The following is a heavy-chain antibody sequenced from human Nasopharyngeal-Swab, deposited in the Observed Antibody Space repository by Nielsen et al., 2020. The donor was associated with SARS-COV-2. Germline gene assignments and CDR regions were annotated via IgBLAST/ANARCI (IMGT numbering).Heavy chain of an antibody. D-gene: IGHD3-3*01. J-gene: IGHJ5*02. V-gene: IGHV7-4-1*02. CDR3: ARDEKSQGIFGVVISGQWWFDP. Sequence: ASVKVSCKASGYTITSYAMNWVRQAPGQGLEWMGWINTNTGNPTYAQGFTGRFVSSLDTSVSKAYLQISSLKAEDTAVYYCARDEKSQGIFGVVISGQWWFDPWGQGTLVTVSS. CDR1: GYTITSYA. CDR2: INTNTGNP.